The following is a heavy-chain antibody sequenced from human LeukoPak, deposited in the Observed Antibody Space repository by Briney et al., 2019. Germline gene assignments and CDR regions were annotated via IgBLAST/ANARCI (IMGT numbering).Heavy chain of an antibody. V-gene: IGHV4-59*08. D-gene: IGHD3-9*01. Sequence: SETLSLTCTVSGGSMSRYYWSWIRQPPGKGLEWIGYIYYSGSTNYNSSLESRVTISVDTSKNQFSLRLSSVTAADTAVYYCARHTTDYYQIDYWGRGTLVTVSS. CDR3: ARHTTDYYQIDY. J-gene: IGHJ4*02. CDR2: IYYSGST. CDR1: GGSMSRYY.